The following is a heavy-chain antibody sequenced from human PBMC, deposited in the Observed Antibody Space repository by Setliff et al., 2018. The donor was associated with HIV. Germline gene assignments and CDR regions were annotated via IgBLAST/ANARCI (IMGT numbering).Heavy chain of an antibody. CDR3: ARDRVEQTWFGDLNYMDV. Sequence: SETLSLTCTVSGGSISSYYWSWIRQPAGKGLEWIGRIYTSGSTNYNPSLKSRVTMSVDTSKNQFSLRLSPVTAADTAIYYCARDRVEQTWFGDLNYMDVWGKGTTVTVSS. J-gene: IGHJ6*03. CDR2: IYTSGST. D-gene: IGHD3-10*01. V-gene: IGHV4-4*07. CDR1: GGSISSYY.